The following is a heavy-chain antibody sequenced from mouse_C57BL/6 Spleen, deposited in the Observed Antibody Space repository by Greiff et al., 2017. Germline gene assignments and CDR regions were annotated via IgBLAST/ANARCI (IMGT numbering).Heavy chain of an antibody. V-gene: IGHV1-85*01. D-gene: IGHD3-3*01. CDR2: IYPRDGST. CDR3: ARKGWDEDYAMDY. CDR1: GYTFTSYD. J-gene: IGHJ4*01. Sequence: VQLQQSGPELVKPGASVKLSCKASGYTFTSYDINWVKQRPGQGLEWIGWIYPRDGSTKYNEKFKGKATLTVDTSSSTAYMELHSLTSEDSAVYFCARKGWDEDYAMDYWGQGTSVTVSS.